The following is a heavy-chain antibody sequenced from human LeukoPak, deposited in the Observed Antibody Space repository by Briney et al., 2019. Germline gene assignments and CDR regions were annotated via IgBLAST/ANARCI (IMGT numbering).Heavy chain of an antibody. CDR1: GFSFSSYA. CDR2: ISYDDSDK. V-gene: IGHV3-30*04. D-gene: IGHD3-10*01. CDR3: GRASGGGTFHLVDH. Sequence: GGSLRLSCAGSGFSFSSYALHWVRQAPGKGLEWVAVISYDDSDKYYTDSVEGRFSLSRDISKNTVSLQMNSLRAEDTAVYYCGRASGGGTFHLVDHWGQGTLVTVSP. J-gene: IGHJ4*01.